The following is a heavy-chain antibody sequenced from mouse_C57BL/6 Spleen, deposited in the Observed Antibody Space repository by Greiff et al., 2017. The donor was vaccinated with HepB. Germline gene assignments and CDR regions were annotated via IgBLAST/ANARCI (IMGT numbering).Heavy chain of an antibody. J-gene: IGHJ4*01. CDR3: AREDYGNPTPYAMDY. V-gene: IGHV1-64*01. CDR1: AYTFTSYW. D-gene: IGHD2-1*01. CDR2: IHPNSGST. Sequence: VQLQQPGAELVKPGASVKLSCKASAYTFTSYWMHWVKQRPGQGLEWIGMIHPNSGSTNYNEKFKSKATLTVDKSSSTAYMQLSSLTSEDSAVYYCAREDYGNPTPYAMDYWGQGTSVTVSS.